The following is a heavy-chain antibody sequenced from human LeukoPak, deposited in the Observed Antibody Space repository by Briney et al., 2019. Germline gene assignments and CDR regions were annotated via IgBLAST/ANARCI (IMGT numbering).Heavy chain of an antibody. CDR2: IFPSGGEI. Sequence: GGSLRLSCEASGFTFSTFAMIWVRQPPGKGLEWVSSIFPSGGEIHYADSVRGRFTISRDNSKSTLSLQMNSLRAEDTAVYYCAKDTATIFGVVIDAFDIWGQGTMVTVSS. V-gene: IGHV3-23*01. J-gene: IGHJ3*02. CDR1: GFTFSTFA. D-gene: IGHD3-3*01. CDR3: AKDTATIFGVVIDAFDI.